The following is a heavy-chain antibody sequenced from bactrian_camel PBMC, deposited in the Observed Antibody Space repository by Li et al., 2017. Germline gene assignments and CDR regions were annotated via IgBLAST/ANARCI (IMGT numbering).Heavy chain of an antibody. J-gene: IGHJ4*01. Sequence: QVQLVESGGGSGQAGGSLRLSCEASRPQPQDTASLYTFDSACMGWFRQAPGKEPEGVAAQRDAATYYADSVKGRFSISRDIASRTLYLQMSNLKPEDTALYYCASKVGTCGPNWSKLRFDSRGPGTQVTVS. CDR3: ASKVGTCGPNWSKLRFDS. CDR2: QRDAAT. D-gene: IGHD1*01. CDR1: RPQPQDTASLYTFDSAC. V-gene: IGHV3S55*01.